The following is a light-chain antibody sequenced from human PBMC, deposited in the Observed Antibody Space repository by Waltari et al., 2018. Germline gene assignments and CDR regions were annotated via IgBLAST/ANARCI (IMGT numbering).Light chain of an antibody. V-gene: IGKV1-33*01. CDR1: QDISNY. J-gene: IGKJ2*01. CDR2: DAS. Sequence: DIQMTQSPSYLSASVGDRVTITCQASQDISNYLNWYQQKPGKAPKLLIYDASNLETGVPSRFSGSGSGTDFTFTISSLQPEDIATYYCQQYDNSYTFGQGTKLEIK. CDR3: QQYDNSYT.